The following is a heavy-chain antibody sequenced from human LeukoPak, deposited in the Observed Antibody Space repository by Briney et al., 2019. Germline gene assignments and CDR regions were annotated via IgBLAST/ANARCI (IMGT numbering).Heavy chain of an antibody. CDR3: AKDPSLYYYYYYMDV. CDR2: IRYDGSNK. CDR1: AFTFTTYG. Sequence: AGSLRLSCAASAFTFTTYGMSCDRQAPGKGLEWVAFIRYDGSNKYYADSVKGRFTISRDNSKNTLYLQMNSLRAEDTAVYYCAKDPSLYYYYYYMDVWGEGTTVTISS. V-gene: IGHV3-30*02. J-gene: IGHJ6*03.